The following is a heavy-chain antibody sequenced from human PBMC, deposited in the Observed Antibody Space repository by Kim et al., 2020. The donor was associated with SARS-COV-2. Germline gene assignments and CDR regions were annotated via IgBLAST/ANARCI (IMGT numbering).Heavy chain of an antibody. D-gene: IGHD3-9*01. V-gene: IGHV3-30*18. CDR1: GFTFSSYG. CDR2: ISYDGSNK. J-gene: IGHJ4*02. CDR3: AKNGAEMATILSGFDY. Sequence: GGSLRLSCAASGFTFSSYGMHWVRQAPGKGLEWVAVISYDGSNKYYADSVKGRFTISRDNSKNTLYLQMNSLRAEDTAVYYCAKNGAEMATILSGFDYWGQGALGTVSS.